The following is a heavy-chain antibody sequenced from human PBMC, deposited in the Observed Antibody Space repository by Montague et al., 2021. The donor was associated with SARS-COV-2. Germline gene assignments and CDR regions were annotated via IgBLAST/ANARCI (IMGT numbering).Heavy chain of an antibody. CDR1: GGSIGGNH. CDR2: IGST. CDR3: AMLYGGGGGRGY. J-gene: IGHJ4*02. D-gene: IGHD4-23*01. V-gene: IGHV4-59*01. Sequence: SETLSLTCTVSGGSIGGNHWTWVRQSPGKGLEWIGQIGSTNYNPSLESRISTSVDTSKSQFSLNLASVTAADSAIYYCAMLYGGGGGRGYWGQGTLVTVSS.